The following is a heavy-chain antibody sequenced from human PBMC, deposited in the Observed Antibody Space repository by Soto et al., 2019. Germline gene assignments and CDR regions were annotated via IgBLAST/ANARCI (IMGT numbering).Heavy chain of an antibody. J-gene: IGHJ4*02. CDR3: ARVSLLYYYDSSGYSYFAY. Sequence: ASVKVSCKASGYTFTSYAMHWVRQAPGQRLEWMGWINAGNGNTKYSQKFQGRVTITRDTSASTAYMELSSLRSEDTAVYYCARVSLLYYYDSSGYSYFAYWGQGTLVTVSS. D-gene: IGHD3-22*01. V-gene: IGHV1-3*01. CDR2: INAGNGNT. CDR1: GYTFTSYA.